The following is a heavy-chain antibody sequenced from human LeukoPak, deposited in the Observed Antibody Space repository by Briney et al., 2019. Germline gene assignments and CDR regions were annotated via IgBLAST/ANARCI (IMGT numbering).Heavy chain of an antibody. V-gene: IGHV1-24*01. J-gene: IGHJ4*02. Sequence: ASVKVSCRVSGYILSELSMHWVRQAPGKGLEWMGGFDREDDETIYAQKFQGRVAMTEDTSTHTAYLELSSLRSEDTAVYYCATDHHGSGSFDYWGQGTLVTVSS. D-gene: IGHD3-10*01. CDR1: GYILSELS. CDR3: ATDHHGSGSFDY. CDR2: FDREDDET.